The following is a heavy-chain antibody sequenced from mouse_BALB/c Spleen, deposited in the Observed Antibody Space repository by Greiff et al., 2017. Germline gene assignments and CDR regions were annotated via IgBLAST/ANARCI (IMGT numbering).Heavy chain of an antibody. CDR2: INPDSSTI. CDR1: GFDFSRYW. V-gene: IGHV4-1*02. J-gene: IGHJ1*01. Sequence: EVQRVESGGGLVQPGGSLKLSCAASGFDFSRYWMSWVRQAPGKGLEWIGEINPDSSTINYTPSLKDKFIISRDNAKNTLYLQMSKVRSEDTALYYCARMDGYDGWYFDVWGAGTTVTVSS. CDR3: ARMDGYDGWYFDV. D-gene: IGHD2-2*01.